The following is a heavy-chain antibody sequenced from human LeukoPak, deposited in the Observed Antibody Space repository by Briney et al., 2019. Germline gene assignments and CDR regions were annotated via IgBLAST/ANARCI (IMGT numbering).Heavy chain of an antibody. J-gene: IGHJ4*02. Sequence: GGPLRLSCATSGFTFSTYWMSWVRQAPGKGLEWVASIRQDGRDIFYVDSVKGRFTTSRDNAKTSLYLQMNSLRVDDTAVYYCTKNTENQILSRDWGQGTLVTVSS. CDR1: GFTFSTYW. CDR3: TKNTENQILSRD. CDR2: IRQDGRDI. D-gene: IGHD2-2*01. V-gene: IGHV3-7*01.